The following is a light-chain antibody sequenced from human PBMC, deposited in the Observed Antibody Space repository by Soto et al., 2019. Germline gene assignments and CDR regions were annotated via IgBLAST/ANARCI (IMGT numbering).Light chain of an antibody. CDR1: QSISSW. CDR3: QQYNSYRYT. J-gene: IGKJ2*01. CDR2: DAS. V-gene: IGKV1-5*01. Sequence: DIQMTQSPSTLSASVGDRVTITCRASQSISSWLAWYQQKPGKAPKLLIYDASSLESGVPSRFSGSGSGTELTLTISSLQPDDFATYSCQQYNSYRYTFGQGTKLEIK.